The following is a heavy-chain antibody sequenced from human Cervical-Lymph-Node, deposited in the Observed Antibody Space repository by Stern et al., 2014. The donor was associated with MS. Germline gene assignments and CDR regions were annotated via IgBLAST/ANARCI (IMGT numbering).Heavy chain of an antibody. CDR3: ARGDIAIVPVYSYGMDV. D-gene: IGHD2-21*01. CDR2: IYTGGSA. Sequence: EVQLVESGGGLVQPGGSLRLSCEGSGFAVSREDMNWVCQAPGKGLEGDSIIYTGGSAYYADSVKGRFTISRDHSNNTVFLQMNNLRVEDTAVYYCARGDIAIVPVYSYGMDVWGQGTTVTVSS. V-gene: IGHV3-53*01. CDR1: GFAVSRED. J-gene: IGHJ6*02.